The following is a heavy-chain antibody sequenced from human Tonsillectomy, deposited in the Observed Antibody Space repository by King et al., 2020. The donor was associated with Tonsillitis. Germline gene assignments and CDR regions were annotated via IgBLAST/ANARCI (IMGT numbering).Heavy chain of an antibody. CDR3: AKDKGAATGTEDAFDF. D-gene: IGHD6-13*01. V-gene: IGHV3-9*01. J-gene: IGHJ3*01. Sequence: VQLVESGGGLVQPGRSLRLSCAASGFSFDDYAMHWVRQAPGKGLEWVSGISWNSGSRGYADSVKGRFTISRDNAKNSLYLQMNSLRAEDTACYYCAKDKGAATGTEDAFDFWGQGTLVTVSS. CDR2: ISWNSGSR. CDR1: GFSFDDYA.